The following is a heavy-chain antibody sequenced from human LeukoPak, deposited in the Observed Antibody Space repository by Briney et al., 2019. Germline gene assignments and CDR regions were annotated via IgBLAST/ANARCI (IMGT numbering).Heavy chain of an antibody. J-gene: IGHJ4*02. V-gene: IGHV3-53*01. D-gene: IGHD3-22*01. CDR3: ARDPVSSGPGYFDY. CDR1: GFTVSSNY. CDR2: IYSTGST. Sequence: GGSLRLSXAASGFTVSSNYMSWVRQAPGKGLEWVSAIYSTGSTYYADSVKGRFSISRDNSKNTLYLQMNSLRAEDTAVYYCARDPVSSGPGYFDYWGQGILVTVSS.